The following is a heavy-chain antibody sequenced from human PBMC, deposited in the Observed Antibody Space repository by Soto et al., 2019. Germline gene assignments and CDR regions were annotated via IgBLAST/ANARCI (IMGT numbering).Heavy chain of an antibody. CDR2: MSPNSGAT. CDR1: GYTFTTYD. CDR3: ARGVDAGVDV. V-gene: IGHV1-8*01. J-gene: IGHJ6*02. D-gene: IGHD1-1*01. Sequence: GAPVKVSCKASGYTFTTYDINWVRQATGQGLEWMGWMSPNSGATGYAQKFQGRVTMTRDTSISTAYMELSNLRSEDTAIYYCARGVDAGVDVWGQGTTVTVSS.